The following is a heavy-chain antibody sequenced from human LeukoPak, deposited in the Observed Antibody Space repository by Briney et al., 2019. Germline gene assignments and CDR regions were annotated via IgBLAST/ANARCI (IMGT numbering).Heavy chain of an antibody. Sequence: GGSLRLSCAASGFTFSSYGMHWVRQAPGKGLEWVAVIWYDGGNKYYADSVKGRFTISRDNSKNTLYLQMNSLRAEETAMYYCAKDRYCSGGSCYYDAFDIWGQGTMVTVSS. J-gene: IGHJ3*02. V-gene: IGHV3-30*02. CDR1: GFTFSSYG. D-gene: IGHD2-15*01. CDR3: AKDRYCSGGSCYYDAFDI. CDR2: IWYDGGNK.